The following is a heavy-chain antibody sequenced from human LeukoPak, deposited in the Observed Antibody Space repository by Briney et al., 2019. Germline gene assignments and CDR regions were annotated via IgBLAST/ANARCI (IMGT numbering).Heavy chain of an antibody. D-gene: IGHD5-18*01. V-gene: IGHV3-7*01. CDR1: GFTFSSFW. Sequence: PGGSLRLSCAASGFTFSSFWMSWVRQAPGKGLEWVANIKQDGSEKYYVDSVKGRFTITRDNAQNSLYLQMNSLRVEDTAVYYCARVKADTATDVYWGQGTLVTVSS. J-gene: IGHJ4*02. CDR3: ARVKADTATDVY. CDR2: IKQDGSEK.